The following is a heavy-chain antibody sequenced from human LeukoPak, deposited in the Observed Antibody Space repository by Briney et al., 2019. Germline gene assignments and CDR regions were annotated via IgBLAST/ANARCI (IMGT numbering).Heavy chain of an antibody. J-gene: IGHJ1*01. CDR1: GYIFSTYS. Sequence: GESLKISCKASGYIFSTYSLAWVRHMPGKGLEWIGVIYPGDSDTTYSPSLQGQVTISVDTSLTTVYLQWSSLRPSDTAIYYCARRRYYGSGDFDLWGQGTLVTVSS. CDR3: ARRRYYGSGDFDL. D-gene: IGHD3-10*01. CDR2: IYPGDSDT. V-gene: IGHV5-51*01.